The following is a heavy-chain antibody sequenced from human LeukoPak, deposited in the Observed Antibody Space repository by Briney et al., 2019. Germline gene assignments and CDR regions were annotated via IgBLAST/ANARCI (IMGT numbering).Heavy chain of an antibody. CDR2: INPSGGST. Sequence: ASVKVSCKASGYTFTSYYMHWVRQAPGQGLEWMGIINPSGGSTSYAQKFQGRVTMTRDTSTSTVYMELSSLGSEDTAVYYCARVAVVRGGPMDVWGKGTTVTISS. V-gene: IGHV1-46*01. D-gene: IGHD2-2*01. CDR1: GYTFTSYY. J-gene: IGHJ6*03. CDR3: ARVAVVRGGPMDV.